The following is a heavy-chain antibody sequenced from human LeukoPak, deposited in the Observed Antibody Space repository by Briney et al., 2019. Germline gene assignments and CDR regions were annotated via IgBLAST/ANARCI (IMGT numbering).Heavy chain of an antibody. CDR3: ANWIGSSSRDY. CDR1: GVTFSIAW. J-gene: IGHJ4*02. CDR2: INSNGDEI. D-gene: IGHD6-6*01. V-gene: IGHV3-23*01. Sequence: GGSLRLSFAASGVTFSIAWMNWVRQAPGMGLEWVSGINSNGDEIYYADSVRGRFTISRDNSNNALYLQMDSLRAEDTAVYYCANWIGSSSRDYWGQGTLVTVSS.